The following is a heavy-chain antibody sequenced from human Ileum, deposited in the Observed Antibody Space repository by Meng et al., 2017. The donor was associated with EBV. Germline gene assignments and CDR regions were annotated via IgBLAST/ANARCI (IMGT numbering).Heavy chain of an antibody. CDR2: IHHTEST. CDR1: GGSISSSNW. Sequence: QVQLQESGPGLVKPSXXLSLTCXVSGGSISSSNWWSWVRQAPGKGLEWIGEIHHTESTNYNPSLKSRVTISVDKSKNQFSLKLSSVTAADTAVYYCARESYSDSSGYYSLDDWGQGPLVTVAS. V-gene: IGHV4-4*02. J-gene: IGHJ4*02. CDR3: ARESYSDSSGYYSLDD. D-gene: IGHD3-22*01.